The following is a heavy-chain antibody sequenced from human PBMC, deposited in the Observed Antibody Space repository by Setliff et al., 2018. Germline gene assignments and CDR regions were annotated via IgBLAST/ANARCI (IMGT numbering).Heavy chain of an antibody. J-gene: IGHJ6*03. CDR2: INTNSGDT. CDR1: PYSFSGYY. D-gene: IGHD2-21*02. CDR3: ARESVVVVTTTNYYYYMDV. Sequence: ASVKVSCKTSPYSFSGYYIHWVRQAPGQGLEWMGWINTNSGDTRYAQKFQGRVTMTRDTSISTAYMELSRLRSDDTAVYYCARESVVVVTTTNYYYYMDVWGEGTTVTVSS. V-gene: IGHV1-2*02.